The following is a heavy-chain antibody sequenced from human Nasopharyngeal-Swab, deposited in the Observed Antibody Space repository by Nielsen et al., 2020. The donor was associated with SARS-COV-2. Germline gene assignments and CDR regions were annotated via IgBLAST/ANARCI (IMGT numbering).Heavy chain of an antibody. CDR2: IYYSGST. D-gene: IGHD3-3*01. CDR1: GVSISSLSYY. Sequence: SETLSLTCTVSGVSISSLSYYWGWIRQPPGQGLEWIGSIYYSGSTYYNPSLKSRVTISVDTSKNQFSLKLSSVTAAATAVYYCARVLVRGTIFGVVINWCDPWGQGTLVTVSS. CDR3: ARVLVRGTIFGVVINWCDP. V-gene: IGHV4-39*07. J-gene: IGHJ5*02.